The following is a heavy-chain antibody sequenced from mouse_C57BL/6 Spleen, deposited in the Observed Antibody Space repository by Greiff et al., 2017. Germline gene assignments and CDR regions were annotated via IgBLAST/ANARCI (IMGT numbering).Heavy chain of an antibody. CDR2: IDPSDSYT. CDR1: GYTFTSYW. J-gene: IGHJ1*03. Sequence: QVQLQQPGAELVMPGASVKLSCKASGYTFTSYWMHWVKQRPGQGLEWIGEIDPSDSYTNYNQKFKGKSTLTVDKSSSTAYMQLSSLTSEDSAVYYGARCGYYGSSWYFEVWGTGTTVTVSS. D-gene: IGHD1-1*01. V-gene: IGHV1-69*01. CDR3: ARCGYYGSSWYFEV.